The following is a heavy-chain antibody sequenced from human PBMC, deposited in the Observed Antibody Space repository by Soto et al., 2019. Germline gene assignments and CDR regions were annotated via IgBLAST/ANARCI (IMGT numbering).Heavy chain of an antibody. D-gene: IGHD1-26*01. J-gene: IGHJ2*01. CDR3: ARDLAGAPYVDL. CDR2: IRNKANSYTR. V-gene: IGHV3-72*01. Sequence: EGQLVESGGGLVQPGGSLRLSCAASGFIFSDQYMDWVRQAPGKGLEWVGRIRNKANSYTREYAASVKGRFTISRDDSKNSLYLQKNSLKTEDTALYYCARDLAGAPYVDLWGRGTLVTVSS. CDR1: GFIFSDQY.